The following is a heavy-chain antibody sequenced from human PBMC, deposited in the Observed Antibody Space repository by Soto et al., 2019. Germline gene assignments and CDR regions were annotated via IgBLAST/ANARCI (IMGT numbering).Heavy chain of an antibody. V-gene: IGHV1-2*02. CDR2: INPNSGGT. CDR1: GYTFTGYY. D-gene: IGHD6-13*01. CDR3: ARGYSSSWSFMDV. Sequence: ASVKVSCKASGYTFTGYYMHWVRQAPGQGLEWMGWINPNSGGTNYAQKFQGRVTMTRDTSISTTYMELSRLRSDDTAVYYCARGYSSSWSFMDVWGQGTTVTVSS. J-gene: IGHJ6*02.